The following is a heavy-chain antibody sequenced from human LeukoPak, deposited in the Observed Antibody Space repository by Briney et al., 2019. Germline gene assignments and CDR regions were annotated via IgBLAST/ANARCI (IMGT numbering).Heavy chain of an antibody. Sequence: SEKVSCKASGGTFSSYTISWVRQAPGQGLEWMGRIIPILGIANYAQKFQGRVTMTRDTSTSTVYMELSSLRSEDTAVYYCATPDCSSTSCYPFIFDYWGQGTLVTVSS. CDR1: GGTFSSYT. CDR2: IIPILGIA. J-gene: IGHJ4*02. V-gene: IGHV1-69*02. CDR3: ATPDCSSTSCYPFIFDY. D-gene: IGHD2-2*01.